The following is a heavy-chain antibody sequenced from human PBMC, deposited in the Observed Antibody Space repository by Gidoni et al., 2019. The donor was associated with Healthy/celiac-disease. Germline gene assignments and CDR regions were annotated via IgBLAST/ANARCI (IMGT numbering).Heavy chain of an antibody. J-gene: IGHJ4*02. Sequence: EVQLVESGGGLVQPGRSLRLSCAASGFTFDDYAMHWVRQAPGKGLEWVSGISWNSGSIGYADSVKGRFTISRDNAKNSLYLQMNSLRAEDTALYYCAKEYSSSYLDYWGQGTLVTVSS. D-gene: IGHD6-13*01. CDR2: ISWNSGSI. CDR1: GFTFDDYA. CDR3: AKEYSSSYLDY. V-gene: IGHV3-9*01.